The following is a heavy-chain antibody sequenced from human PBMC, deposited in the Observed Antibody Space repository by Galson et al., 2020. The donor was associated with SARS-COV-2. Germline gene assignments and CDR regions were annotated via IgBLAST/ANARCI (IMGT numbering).Heavy chain of an antibody. CDR1: GFTFSSYA. CDR2: ISGSGGST. CDR3: AKDIQWELLPDAFDI. V-gene: IGHV3-23*01. J-gene: IGHJ3*02. D-gene: IGHD1-26*01. Sequence: GGSLRLSCAASGFTFSSYAMSWVRQAPGKVLEWVSAISGSGGSTYYADSVKGRFTISRDNSKNTLYLQMNSLRAEDTAVYYCAKDIQWELLPDAFDIWGQGTMVTVSS.